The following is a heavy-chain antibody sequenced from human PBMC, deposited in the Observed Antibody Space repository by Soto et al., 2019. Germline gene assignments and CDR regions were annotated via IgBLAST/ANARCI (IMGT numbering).Heavy chain of an antibody. CDR2: ISSSSSYI. D-gene: IGHD2-2*01. V-gene: IGHV3-21*01. CDR1: GFTFRSYS. Sequence: ESGGGLVKPGGSLRLSCAASGFTFRSYSMNWVRQAPGKGLEWVSSISSSSSYIYYADSVKGRFTISRDNAKNSLYLQMNSLRAEDTAVYYCARDLTDYCSSTSCYGNNAFDIWGQGTMVTVSS. CDR3: ARDLTDYCSSTSCYGNNAFDI. J-gene: IGHJ3*02.